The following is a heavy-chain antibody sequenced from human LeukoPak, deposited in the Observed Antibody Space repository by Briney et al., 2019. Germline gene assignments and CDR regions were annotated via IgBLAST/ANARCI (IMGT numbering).Heavy chain of an antibody. D-gene: IGHD3-22*01. CDR3: AKDRYYDSSGYSVFDY. Sequence: GGSLSLSFAASGFPFSSYAMSWVRPAPGKGLEWVSAISCSGGSTYYADSVKGRFTISRDNSKNTLYLQMNSLRAEDTAVYYCAKDRYYDSSGYSVFDYWGQGTLVTVSS. CDR1: GFPFSSYA. V-gene: IGHV3-23*01. CDR2: ISCSGGST. J-gene: IGHJ4*02.